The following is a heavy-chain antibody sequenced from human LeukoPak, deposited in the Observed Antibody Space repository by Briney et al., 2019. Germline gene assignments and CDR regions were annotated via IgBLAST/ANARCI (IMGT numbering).Heavy chain of an antibody. J-gene: IGHJ3*02. D-gene: IGHD3-22*01. CDR1: GYTFTGYY. CDR2: INPNSGGT. Sequence: ASVKVSCKASGYTFTGYYMHWVRQAPGQGLEWMGWINPNSGGTNYAQKFQGRVTMTRDTSISTAYMELSRLRSDDTAVYYCAREGSTYYYDSSGSRGAFDIWGQGTMVTVSS. CDR3: AREGSTYYYDSSGSRGAFDI. V-gene: IGHV1-2*02.